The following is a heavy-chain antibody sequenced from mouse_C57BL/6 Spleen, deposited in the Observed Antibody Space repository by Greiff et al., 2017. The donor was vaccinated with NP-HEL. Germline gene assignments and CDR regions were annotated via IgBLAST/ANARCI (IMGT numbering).Heavy chain of an antibody. D-gene: IGHD1-1*01. J-gene: IGHJ4*01. CDR2: INPNNGGT. CDR1: GYTFTDYN. Sequence: VQLQQSGPELVKPGASVKIPCKASGYTFTDYNMDWVKQSHGKSLEWIGDINPNNGGTIYNQKFKGKATLTVDKSSSTAYMELRSLTSEDTAVYYCARTHYYGSPNYYAMDYWGQGTSVTVSS. CDR3: ARTHYYGSPNYYAMDY. V-gene: IGHV1-18*01.